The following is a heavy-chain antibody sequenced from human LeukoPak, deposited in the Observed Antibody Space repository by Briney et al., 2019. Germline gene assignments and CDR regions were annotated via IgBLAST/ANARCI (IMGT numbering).Heavy chain of an antibody. J-gene: IGHJ6*02. D-gene: IGHD3-16*01. CDR2: IYSGGST. CDR1: GFTASSNY. Sequence: GRSLRLSCAASGFTASSNYMSSGRQAPGKGLEWVSVIYSGGSTYYAASVKRRLTISRDHSKNTLSLQMNSRRVEHTAVYYCARDRITFGGAGAKYYGMDVWGQGTTVTVSS. V-gene: IGHV3-66*01. CDR3: ARDRITFGGAGAKYYGMDV.